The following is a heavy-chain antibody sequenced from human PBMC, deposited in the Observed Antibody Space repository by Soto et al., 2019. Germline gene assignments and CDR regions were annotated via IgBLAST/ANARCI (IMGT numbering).Heavy chain of an antibody. Sequence: QVQLVESGGGVVQPGGSLTLSCAASGYTFSSYGMHWVRQAPGKGLEWVAVMSYDGNNKYYADSVKGRFTVSRDNSRNTEFLQMNSLRVEDTAVYYCAKRFISGRYCANGICYHFDYCGQGTPFTVSS. CDR3: AKRFISGRYCANGICYHFDY. V-gene: IGHV3-30*18. D-gene: IGHD2-8*01. CDR1: GYTFSSYG. CDR2: MSYDGNNK. J-gene: IGHJ4*02.